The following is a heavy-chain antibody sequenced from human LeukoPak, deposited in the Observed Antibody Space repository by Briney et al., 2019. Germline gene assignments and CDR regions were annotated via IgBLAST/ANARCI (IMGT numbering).Heavy chain of an antibody. J-gene: IGHJ4*02. Sequence: PGGSLILSCSVPGFTFDDYGMTSVRQAPGKVLQWDYRKNWRDDEKGYADSVKGRFTISRDNGKNYVYLEMNSLRVDDTALYHCVRSQVADGSNQYYLDFWGQGTLVTVSS. CDR3: VRSQVADGSNQYYLDF. CDR1: GFTFDDYG. D-gene: IGHD5-12*01. CDR2: KNWRDDEK. V-gene: IGHV3-20*01.